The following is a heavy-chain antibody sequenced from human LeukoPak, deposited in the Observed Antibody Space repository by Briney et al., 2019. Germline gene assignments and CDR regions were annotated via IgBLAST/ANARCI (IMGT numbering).Heavy chain of an antibody. CDR3: ARWGDGYNYFDY. CDR2: IYYSGST. V-gene: IGHV4-59*01. CDR1: GGSISSYY. Sequence: SETLSLTCTVSGGSISSYYWSWIRQPPGKGLEWIGCIYYSGSTNYNPSLKSRVTISVDTSKNQFSLKLSSVTAADTAVYYCARWGDGYNYFDYWGQGTLVTVSS. D-gene: IGHD5-24*01. J-gene: IGHJ4*02.